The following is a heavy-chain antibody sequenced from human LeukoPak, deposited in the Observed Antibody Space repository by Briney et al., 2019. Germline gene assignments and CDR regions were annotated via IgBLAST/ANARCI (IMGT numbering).Heavy chain of an antibody. CDR2: ISYDGSNK. V-gene: IGHV3-30-3*01. Sequence: PGGSLRLSCAASGFTFSSYAMHWVRQAPGKGLEWVAVISYDGSNKYYADSMKGRFTISRDNSKNTLYLQMNGLRAEDTAVYYCAGGDFWSGSSYYYYMDVWGKGTTVTVSS. D-gene: IGHD3-3*01. CDR1: GFTFSSYA. J-gene: IGHJ6*03. CDR3: AGGDFWSGSSYYYYMDV.